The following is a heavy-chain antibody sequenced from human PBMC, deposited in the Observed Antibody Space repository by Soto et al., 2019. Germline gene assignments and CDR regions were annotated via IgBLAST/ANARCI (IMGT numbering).Heavy chain of an antibody. CDR1: GYSFNSYV. CDR3: ARRVYQRLLSDYFDY. J-gene: IGHJ4*02. CDR2: IYSGDSET. D-gene: IGHD2-21*02. V-gene: IGHV5-51*01. Sequence: PGESLKISFKGSGYSFNSYVISWVRQMPVKGLEWLGIIYSGDSETRYSPSFQGQVTISADKSISTAYLQWSSLRASDTAMYYCARRVYQRLLSDYFDYWCQGTLVSGS.